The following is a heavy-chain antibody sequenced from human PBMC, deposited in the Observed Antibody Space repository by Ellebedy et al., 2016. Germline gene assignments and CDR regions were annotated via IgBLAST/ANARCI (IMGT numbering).Heavy chain of an antibody. D-gene: IGHD5-18*01. CDR1: AFTFSNAW. Sequence: GGSLRLSCAASAFTFSNAWMNWVRQAPGKELEWVGRIKSKTDGGAADYAAPVKGRFTNSRDDSKNTLYLQMNSLKTEDTAVYFCTTVYRYNYDSVWGQGTLVTVSS. J-gene: IGHJ4*02. V-gene: IGHV3-15*01. CDR3: TTVYRYNYDSV. CDR2: IKSKTDGGAA.